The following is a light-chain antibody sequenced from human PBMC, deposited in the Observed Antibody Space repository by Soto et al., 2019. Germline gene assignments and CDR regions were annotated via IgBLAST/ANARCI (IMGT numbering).Light chain of an antibody. V-gene: IGKV3-20*01. Sequence: ENFLAQAPAKLSWSPGGTDNLSQRASQSVSSYLAWYQQKPGQAPRLLIYGTSKRAAGIPDRFSGSGSGTDFTRTISRLEPGDFAVYYCEQYGGSLWTFGQGTKVDIK. CDR3: EQYGGSLWT. J-gene: IGKJ1*01. CDR2: GTS. CDR1: QSVSSY.